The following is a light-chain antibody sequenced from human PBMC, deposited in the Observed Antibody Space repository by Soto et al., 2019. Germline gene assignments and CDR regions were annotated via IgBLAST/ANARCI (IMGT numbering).Light chain of an antibody. J-gene: IGKJ5*01. Sequence: DIQLTQSPSTLPASVGDRVTITCXASQSISTWLAWYQQKPGKAPKLLIYDASSLGSGAPSRFSGRGSGTDFTLTISSLQPEDFATYYCQQANSFPVTFGQGTRLEIK. CDR3: QQANSFPVT. CDR2: DAS. V-gene: IGKV1-5*01. CDR1: QSISTW.